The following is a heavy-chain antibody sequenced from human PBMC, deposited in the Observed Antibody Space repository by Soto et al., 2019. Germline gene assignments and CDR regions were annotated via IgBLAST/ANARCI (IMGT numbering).Heavy chain of an antibody. Sequence: QLQLQESGPGLVKPSETLSLTCTVSGGSISSSSYYWGWIRQPPGKGLEWIGSIYYSGSTYYNPSLKSRVTISVYTSKNQFSMKLSSVTAADTAVYYCARLPSDYDILTGSSYYYYMDVWGKGTTVTVSS. J-gene: IGHJ6*03. CDR3: ARLPSDYDILTGSSYYYYMDV. CDR2: IYYSGST. D-gene: IGHD3-9*01. CDR1: GGSISSSSYY. V-gene: IGHV4-39*01.